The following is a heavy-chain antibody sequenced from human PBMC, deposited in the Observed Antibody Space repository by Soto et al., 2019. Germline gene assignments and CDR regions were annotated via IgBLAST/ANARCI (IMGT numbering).Heavy chain of an antibody. CDR2: IIPIFGTA. V-gene: IGHV1-69*13. Sequence: WASVKVSCKASGGTFSSYAISWVRQAPGQGLEWMGGIIPIFGTANYAQKFQGRVTITADESTSTAYMELSSLRSEDTAVYYCAVSADIVVVPAESYDYYYGMDVWGQGTTVTVSS. D-gene: IGHD2-2*01. J-gene: IGHJ6*02. CDR1: GGTFSSYA. CDR3: AVSADIVVVPAESYDYYYGMDV.